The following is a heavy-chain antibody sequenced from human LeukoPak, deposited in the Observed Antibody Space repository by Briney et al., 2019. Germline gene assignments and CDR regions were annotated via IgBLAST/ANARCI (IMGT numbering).Heavy chain of an antibody. D-gene: IGHD2-8*01. CDR1: GGSFSGYY. V-gene: IGHV4-34*01. CDR2: INHSGST. CDR3: ARLVVWYQGFDY. Sequence: PSETLSLTCAVYGGSFSGYYWSWIRQPPGKGLEWIGEINHSGSTNYNPSLKSRVTISVDTSKNQFSLKLSSVTAADTAVYYCARLVVWYQGFDYWGQGTLVTVSS. J-gene: IGHJ4*02.